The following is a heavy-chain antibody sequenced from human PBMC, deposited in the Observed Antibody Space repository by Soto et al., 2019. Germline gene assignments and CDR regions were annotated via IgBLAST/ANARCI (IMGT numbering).Heavy chain of an antibody. D-gene: IGHD6-13*01. J-gene: IGHJ5*02. V-gene: IGHV3-30-3*01. Sequence: GGSLRLSCAASECTFSTYAMHWVRQAPGKGLEWVAVIAFDGANRYYADSVKGRFTISRDNSKNMLYLQMNSLRIEDTAVYYCSAAADYNWFDPWGQGTLVTLSS. CDR1: ECTFSTYA. CDR2: IAFDGANR. CDR3: SAAADYNWFDP.